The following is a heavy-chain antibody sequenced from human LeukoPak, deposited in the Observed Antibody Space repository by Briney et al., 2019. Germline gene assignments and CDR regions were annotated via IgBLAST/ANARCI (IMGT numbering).Heavy chain of an antibody. J-gene: IGHJ4*02. CDR3: ARAAGLELSV. CDR2: IIPILGIA. Sequence: GASVKVSCKASGGTFSSYAISWVRQAPGQGLEWMGMIIPILGIANYAQKFQGRVTITADKSTSTAYMELSSMRSEDTAVYYCARAAGLELSVWGQGTLVTVSS. CDR1: GGTFSSYA. D-gene: IGHD1-7*01. V-gene: IGHV1-69*04.